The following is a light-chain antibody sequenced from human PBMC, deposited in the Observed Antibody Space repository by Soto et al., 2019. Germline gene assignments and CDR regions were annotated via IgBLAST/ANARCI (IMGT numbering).Light chain of an antibody. CDR2: GES. V-gene: IGKV3-15*01. CDR1: QSVSSN. Sequence: EIVMTQSPATLSVSPGERATLSCRASQSVSSNLAWYQQKPGQAPRLLIYGESARATGIPARFSGSGSGTEFTLTISSLQSEDFAVYFCQQYYDWPRTVGQGTKVDSK. CDR3: QQYYDWPRT. J-gene: IGKJ1*01.